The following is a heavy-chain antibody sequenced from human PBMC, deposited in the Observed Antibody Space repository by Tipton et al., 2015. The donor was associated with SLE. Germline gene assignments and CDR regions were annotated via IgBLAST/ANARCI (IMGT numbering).Heavy chain of an antibody. J-gene: IGHJ2*01. D-gene: IGHD5-18*01. CDR3: ARTAGRSVKLWYFDL. Sequence: TLSLTCNVSGGSISSGGYYWSWIRQHPGKGLEWIGYTYYSGSPYYNPSLKSRVTMSIDTSKNQFSLKLSSVTDVDTAVYYCARTAGRSVKLWYFDLWGRGTLVTVSS. V-gene: IGHV4-31*03. CDR2: TYYSGSP. CDR1: GGSISSGGYY.